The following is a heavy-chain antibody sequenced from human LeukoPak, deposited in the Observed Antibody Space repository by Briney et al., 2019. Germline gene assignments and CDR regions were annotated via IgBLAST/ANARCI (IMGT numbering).Heavy chain of an antibody. Sequence: PGGSLRLSCETSGFSFSTYWMSWVRQPPGKGLEWVANIRQDGSEKYYVDSVKGRFTISRDIAKQSVFLQMNSLRAEDTAVYYCAKGDYYGSGSYYNPNQSVDYWGQGTLVTVSS. CDR1: GFSFSTYW. J-gene: IGHJ4*02. D-gene: IGHD3-10*01. CDR2: IRQDGSEK. CDR3: AKGDYYGSGSYYNPNQSVDY. V-gene: IGHV3-7*03.